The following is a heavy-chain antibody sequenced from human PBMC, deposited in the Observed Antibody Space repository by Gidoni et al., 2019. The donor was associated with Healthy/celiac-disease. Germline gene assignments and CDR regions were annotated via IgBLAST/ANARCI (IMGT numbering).Heavy chain of an antibody. CDR1: GYSFTSYW. D-gene: IGHD2-2*01. Sequence: EVQLVQSGAEVKKPGESLKIACKGSGYSFTSYWIAWVRQMPGNGLAWMGIIYPGDSDTRYSPSFQGQVTISADKSISTAYLQWSSLKASDTAMYYCARAPIAYCSSTSCYGHYYYYYMDVWGKGTTVTVSS. J-gene: IGHJ6*03. CDR2: IYPGDSDT. CDR3: ARAPIAYCSSTSCYGHYYYYYMDV. V-gene: IGHV5-51*01.